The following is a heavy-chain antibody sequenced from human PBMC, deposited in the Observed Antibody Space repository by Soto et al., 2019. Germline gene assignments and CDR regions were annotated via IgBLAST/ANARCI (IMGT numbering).Heavy chain of an antibody. Sequence: GGSLRLSCAASGFTFSSYSMNWVRQAPGKGLEWVSSISSSSSYIYYADSVKGRFTLSRDNAKNSLYLQMNSLRAEDTAVYYCERGVFRFLAWLRHGMDVWGQGTTVTVSS. CDR1: GFTFSSYS. D-gene: IGHD3-3*01. CDR2: ISSSSSYI. J-gene: IGHJ6*01. V-gene: IGHV3-21*01. CDR3: ERGVFRFLAWLRHGMDV.